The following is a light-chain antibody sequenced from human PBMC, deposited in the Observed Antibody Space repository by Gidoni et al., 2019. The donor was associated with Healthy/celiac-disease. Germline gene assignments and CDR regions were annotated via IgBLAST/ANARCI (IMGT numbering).Light chain of an antibody. CDR3: SSYTSSSTLDWV. CDR1: SSYVGGYNY. J-gene: IGLJ3*02. CDR2: DFS. Sequence: QSALTQPASVSGSPGPSITISCTGTSSYVGGYNYVSWYQQHQGKVPKLMIYDFSNRPSGVSNRFSGSKSGNTASLTISGLQAEDEADYYCSSYTSSSTLDWVFGGGTKLTVL. V-gene: IGLV2-14*01.